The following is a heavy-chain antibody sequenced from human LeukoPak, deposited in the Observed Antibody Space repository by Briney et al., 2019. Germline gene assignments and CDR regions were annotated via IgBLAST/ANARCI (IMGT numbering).Heavy chain of an antibody. D-gene: IGHD3-22*01. V-gene: IGHV4-34*01. J-gene: IGHJ6*02. Sequence: SETLSLTCAVYGGSFSGYYWSWIRQPPGKGLEWIGEINHSGSTNYNPSLKSRVTISVDTSKNQFSLKLSSVTAADTAVYYCGRMKPRSSGYRLYYYGMDVWGQGTTVTVSS. CDR2: INHSGST. CDR3: GRMKPRSSGYRLYYYGMDV. CDR1: GGSFSGYY.